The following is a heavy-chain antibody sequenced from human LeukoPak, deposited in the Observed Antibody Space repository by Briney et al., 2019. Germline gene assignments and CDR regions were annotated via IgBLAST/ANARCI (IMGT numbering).Heavy chain of an antibody. Sequence: SVKVSCKASGGTFSSYAISWVRQAPGQGLEWMGRIIPILGIANYAQKFQGRVTITADKSTSTAYMELSSLRSEDTAVYYCAIPHTFTLPPVDVWGQGTTVTVSS. V-gene: IGHV1-69*04. D-gene: IGHD2-2*02. CDR2: IIPILGIA. CDR3: AIPHTFTLPPVDV. CDR1: GGTFSSYA. J-gene: IGHJ6*02.